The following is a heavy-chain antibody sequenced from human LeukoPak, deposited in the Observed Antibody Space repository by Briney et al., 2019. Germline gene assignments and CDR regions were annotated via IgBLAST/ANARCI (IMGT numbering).Heavy chain of an antibody. CDR1: GFTFSNYG. Sequence: GGSLRLSCAASGFTFSNYGMHWVRQAPGEGLEWVAFIRYDGSNKYYADSVKGRFTISRDNAKSSMWLQMNSLRDEDTAVYYCARDQTPFYWGQGSLVTVSS. J-gene: IGHJ4*02. D-gene: IGHD2-15*01. CDR3: ARDQTPFY. V-gene: IGHV3-30*02. CDR2: IRYDGSNK.